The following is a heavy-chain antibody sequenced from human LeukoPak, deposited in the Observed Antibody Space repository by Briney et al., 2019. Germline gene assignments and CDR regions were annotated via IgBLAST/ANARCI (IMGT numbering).Heavy chain of an antibody. CDR1: GFTFSSYW. CDR3: ARDRYDYVWGSYRYWFDP. V-gene: IGHV3-7*01. D-gene: IGHD3-16*02. J-gene: IGHJ5*02. CDR2: IKQDGSEK. Sequence: GGSLRLSCAASGFTFSSYWMSWVCQAPGKGLEWVANIKQDGSEKYYVDSVKGRFTISRDNAKNSLYLQMNSLRAEDTAVYYCARDRYDYVWGSYRYWFDPWGQGTLVTVSS.